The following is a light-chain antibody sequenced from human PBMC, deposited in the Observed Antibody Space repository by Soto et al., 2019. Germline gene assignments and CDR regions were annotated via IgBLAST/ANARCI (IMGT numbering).Light chain of an antibody. CDR3: QQYNNWPPT. CDR2: GAS. Sequence: EIVMTQSPATLSVSPGERATLSCRASQSVSSNLAWYQQKPGQAPRLLIYGASTRATGIPARFSGSGSGTAFTLTISSLQSDDFVVYYYQQYNNWPPTFGQGTKVYIK. V-gene: IGKV3-15*01. CDR1: QSVSSN. J-gene: IGKJ1*01.